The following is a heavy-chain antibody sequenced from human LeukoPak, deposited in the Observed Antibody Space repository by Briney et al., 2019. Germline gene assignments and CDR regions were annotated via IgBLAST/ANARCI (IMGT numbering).Heavy chain of an antibody. CDR3: ARDVHSSGWYQFDY. Sequence: SVKVSCKASGGTFSSYTISWVRQAPGQGLEWMGRIIPIFGTANYAQKFQGGVTITTDESTSTAYMELSSLRSEDTAVYYCARDVHSSGWYQFDYWGQGTLVTVSS. CDR1: GGTFSSYT. D-gene: IGHD6-19*01. V-gene: IGHV1-69*05. CDR2: IIPIFGTA. J-gene: IGHJ4*02.